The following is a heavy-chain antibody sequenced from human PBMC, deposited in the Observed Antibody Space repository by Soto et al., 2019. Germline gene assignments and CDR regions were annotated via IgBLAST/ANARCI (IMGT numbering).Heavy chain of an antibody. J-gene: IGHJ2*01. Sequence: QVQLVESGGGVVQPGRSLRLSCAASGFTFSSYAMHWVRQAPGNGLEWVAVISYDGSNKYYADSVKGRFTISRDNSKNTLYLQMNSLRAEDTAVYYCARDGMDDYVWGSYRTYWYFDLWGRGTLVTVSS. CDR1: GFTFSSYA. D-gene: IGHD3-16*02. CDR3: ARDGMDDYVWGSYRTYWYFDL. CDR2: ISYDGSNK. V-gene: IGHV3-30-3*01.